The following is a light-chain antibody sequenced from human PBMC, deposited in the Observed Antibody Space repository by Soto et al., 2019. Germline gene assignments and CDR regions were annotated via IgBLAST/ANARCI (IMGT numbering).Light chain of an antibody. CDR1: QSVSSY. Sequence: EIVLTQSPATLSLSPGERATLSCRASQSVSSYLAWYQQRPGQAPRLLIHDASSKATGIPARFSGSGSGTDFTLTISSLEPEDFAVYYCQPRTNWPSSTFGQGIRREIK. V-gene: IGKV3-11*01. J-gene: IGKJ5*01. CDR2: DAS. CDR3: QPRTNWPSST.